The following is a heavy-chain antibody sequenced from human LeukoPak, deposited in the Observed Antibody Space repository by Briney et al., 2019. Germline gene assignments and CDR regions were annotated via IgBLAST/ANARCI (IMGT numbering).Heavy chain of an antibody. D-gene: IGHD3-10*01. Sequence: PSETLSLTCAVYGGSFSGYYWSWIRQPPGKGLEWIGEINHSGTTNYNPSLKSRVTISLDTSKNQFSLKLSSVTAADTAVYYCASSGSWSYYNFDYCGQGTLVTVSS. J-gene: IGHJ4*02. V-gene: IGHV4-34*01. CDR1: GGSFSGYY. CDR3: ASSGSWSYYNFDY. CDR2: INHSGTT.